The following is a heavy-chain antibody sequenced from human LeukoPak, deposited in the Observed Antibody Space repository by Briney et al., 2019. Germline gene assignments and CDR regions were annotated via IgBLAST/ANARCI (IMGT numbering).Heavy chain of an antibody. CDR3: ARRALPDF. V-gene: IGHV3-48*03. J-gene: IGHJ4*02. CDR2: ISGSATTI. Sequence: GGSLRLSCEASGFTFSSFEMNWVRRAPGKGLEFVSYISGSATTIYYADSVKGRFTISSDNAKNSLYLQMNSLRAEDTAVYYCARRALPDFWGQGTLVTVSS. D-gene: IGHD2-21*02. CDR1: GFTFSSFE.